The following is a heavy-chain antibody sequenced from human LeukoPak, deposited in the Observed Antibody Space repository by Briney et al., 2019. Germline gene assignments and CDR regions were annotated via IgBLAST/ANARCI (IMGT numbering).Heavy chain of an antibody. CDR3: AKAPVVAAPLSVDY. CDR2: VSGSGEKT. J-gene: IGHJ4*02. D-gene: IGHD2-15*01. Sequence: GGSLRLSCAASGFTFSNYAMTWVRQAPGKGLEWVSGVSGSGEKTYYTDSVKGRVTISRDNSKSTLYLQMNSLRVEDTAVYYCAKAPVVAAPLSVDYWGQGTLVTVSS. V-gene: IGHV3-23*01. CDR1: GFTFSNYA.